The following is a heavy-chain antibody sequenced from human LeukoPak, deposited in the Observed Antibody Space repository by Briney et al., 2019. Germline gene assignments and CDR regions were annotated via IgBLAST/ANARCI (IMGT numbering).Heavy chain of an antibody. Sequence: PGGSLRLSCAASGFTLSHYYMTWIRQAPGKGLEWLSCISSSGDTIYYADSVKGRFTVSRDNAENSLYLQMNSLRAGDTAMYYCARQGSEIDYWGQGTLVTVSS. J-gene: IGHJ4*02. CDR3: ARQGSEIDY. CDR2: ISSSGDTI. V-gene: IGHV3-11*01. CDR1: GFTLSHYY.